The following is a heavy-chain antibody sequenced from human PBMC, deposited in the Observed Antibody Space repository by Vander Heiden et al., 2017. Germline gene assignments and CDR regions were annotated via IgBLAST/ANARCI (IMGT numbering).Heavy chain of an antibody. J-gene: IGHJ6*02. CDR1: GFTFSSYG. Sequence: QMQLVESGGGVVQPGRSLRLSCAAAGFTFSSYGMHWVRQAPGKGVEWVALISFDGTKKYYGDSVKGRFTISRDNIKNTLSLQMNSLRPEDTAVFYCAKDITYGDFNFYYGLDVWAKGPRSPSP. D-gene: IGHD4-17*01. CDR2: ISFDGTKK. CDR3: AKDITYGDFNFYYGLDV. V-gene: IGHV3-30*18.